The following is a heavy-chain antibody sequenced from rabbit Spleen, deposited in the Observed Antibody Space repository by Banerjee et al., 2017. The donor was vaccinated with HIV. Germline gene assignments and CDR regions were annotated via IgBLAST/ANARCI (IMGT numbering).Heavy chain of an antibody. CDR2: IYAAKGST. J-gene: IGHJ3*01. Sequence: QLVESGGGLVQPGGSLKLSCKASGLDFSTYYMSWVRQAPGKGLEWIGIIYAAKGSTNYASWVNGRFTISSDNAQSTVDLKMTSLTAADTATYFCARAIVPWLGLTRLDLWGQGTLVTVS. CDR1: GLDFSTYY. CDR3: ARAIVPWLGLTRLDL. V-gene: IGHV1S7*01. D-gene: IGHD4-1*01.